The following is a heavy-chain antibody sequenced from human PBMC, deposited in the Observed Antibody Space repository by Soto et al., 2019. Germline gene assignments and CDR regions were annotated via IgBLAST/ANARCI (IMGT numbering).Heavy chain of an antibody. V-gene: IGHV3-11*06. Sequence: GVSLRLSCAGSGFTFGDSYMSWIRQAPGKGLEWLSYISPGSRYPAYADSVKGRFTISRDNAKRSLYLQMMSLTAEDTAIYYCVRGGGGGLFEPWGQGTMVTVAS. CDR1: GFTFGDSY. D-gene: IGHD2-15*01. CDR2: ISPGSRYP. CDR3: VRGGGGGLFEP. J-gene: IGHJ5*02.